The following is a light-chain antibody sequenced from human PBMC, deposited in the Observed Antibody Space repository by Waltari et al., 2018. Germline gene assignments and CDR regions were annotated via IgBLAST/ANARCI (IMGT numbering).Light chain of an antibody. CDR1: QSVSRA. V-gene: IGKV3-20*01. Sequence: EIVLTQSPGSLSSSPGERVTLSCRASQSVSRALAWYQQKPGQAPRLLIFGASNRATGIPDMFSGSVSGTDFSLTISRLEPEDFAVYYCQHYVRLPATFGRGTKVEIK. CDR3: QHYVRLPAT. J-gene: IGKJ1*01. CDR2: GAS.